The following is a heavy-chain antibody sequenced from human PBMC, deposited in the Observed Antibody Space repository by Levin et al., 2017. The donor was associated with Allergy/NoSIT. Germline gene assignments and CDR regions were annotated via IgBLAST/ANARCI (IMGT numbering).Heavy chain of an antibody. V-gene: IGHV3-11*03. CDR1: GFTFSDYY. Sequence: PGGSLRLSCAASGFTFSDYYMSWIRQAPGKGLEWVSYISSSSSYTKYADSVKGRFTISRDNAKNSLYLQMNSLRAEDTAVYYCARWLHGYSSSWYDAFDSWGQGTMVTVSS. J-gene: IGHJ3*02. D-gene: IGHD6-13*01. CDR2: ISSSSSYT. CDR3: ARWLHGYSSSWYDAFDS.